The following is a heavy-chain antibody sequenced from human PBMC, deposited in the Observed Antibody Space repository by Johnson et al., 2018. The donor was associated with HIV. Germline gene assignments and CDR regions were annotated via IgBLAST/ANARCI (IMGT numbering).Heavy chain of an antibody. V-gene: IGHV3-30-3*01. CDR2: ISYDGSNK. D-gene: IGHD7-27*01. CDR1: GFTFSSYA. J-gene: IGHJ3*02. CDR3: ARDLTNWGVGDAFDI. Sequence: QVQLVESGGGLVQPGRSLKLSCAASGFTFSSYAMHWVRQAPGKGLDWVAVISYDGSNKYYADSVKGRFTISRGNSKNTLYLQMNSLRAEDTAVYYCARDLTNWGVGDAFDIWGQGTLVAVSS.